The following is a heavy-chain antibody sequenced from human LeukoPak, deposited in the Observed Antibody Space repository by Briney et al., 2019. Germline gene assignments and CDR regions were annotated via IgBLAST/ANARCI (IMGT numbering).Heavy chain of an antibody. V-gene: IGHV3-21*01. CDR1: GFTFSSYE. CDR2: ISSSSSYI. CDR3: ARSTTVTGYAFGI. J-gene: IGHJ3*02. D-gene: IGHD4-11*01. Sequence: PGGSLRLSCAASGFTFSSYEMNWVRQAPGKGLEWVSSISSSSSYIYYADSVKGRFTISRDNAKNSLYLQMNSLRAEDTAVYYCARSTTVTGYAFGIWGQGTMVTVSS.